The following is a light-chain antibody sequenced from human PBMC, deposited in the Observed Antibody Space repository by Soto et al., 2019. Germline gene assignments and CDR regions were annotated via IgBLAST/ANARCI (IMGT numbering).Light chain of an antibody. J-gene: IGKJ1*01. V-gene: IGKV3-20*01. CDR3: QHYGRSPPSWT. CDR1: QSVSSSY. CDR2: DAS. Sequence: EIVLTQSPGTLSLSPGERATLSCRASQSVSSSYLAWYQQNPGQPPRLLISDASSRATGIPDRFSGSGSGTDFTLTISSLEPEDFAVYYCQHYGRSPPSWTFGQGTKVEIK.